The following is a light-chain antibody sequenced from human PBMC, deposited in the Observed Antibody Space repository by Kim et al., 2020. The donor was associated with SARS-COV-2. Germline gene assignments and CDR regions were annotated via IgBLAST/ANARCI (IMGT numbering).Light chain of an antibody. J-gene: IGLJ2*01. CDR2: DIS. CDR1: TGAVTSRHY. Sequence: GTVTPTCGSTTGAVTSRHYPYWLQQKPGQAPRTLIYDISTKHSWTPARFAGSLLGGKAALTLSGAQPEDEAEYYCLLSYSDARPVEFGGGTQLTVL. CDR3: LLSYSDARPVE. V-gene: IGLV7-46*01.